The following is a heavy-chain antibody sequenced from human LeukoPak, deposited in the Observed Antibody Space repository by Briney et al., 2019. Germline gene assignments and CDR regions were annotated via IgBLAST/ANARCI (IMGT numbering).Heavy chain of an antibody. Sequence: GGSLRLSCAASGFSVSSNYVSWVRQAPEKGLEWVSALYSGGTTYYADSVKGRFTISRDNSKNTLYLQMNSLRVEDTAVYYCARQVGAITLFEHWGQGTLVTVSS. D-gene: IGHD1-26*01. J-gene: IGHJ4*02. CDR3: ARQVGAITLFEH. CDR1: GFSVSSNY. V-gene: IGHV3-53*01. CDR2: LYSGGTT.